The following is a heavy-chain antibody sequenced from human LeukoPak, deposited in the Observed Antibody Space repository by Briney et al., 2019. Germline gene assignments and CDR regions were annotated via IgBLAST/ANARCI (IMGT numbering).Heavy chain of an antibody. CDR2: THNDGST. J-gene: IGHJ3*02. CDR3: ATRENGIGAAFDI. Sequence: GGSLRLSCAASGFTVRSNYMGWVRQAPGKGLEWVSLTHNDGSTHYADSVQGRFIISRDNSENSLYLQMNTLRAEDTAVYYCATRENGIGAAFDIWGQGTMVTVSS. V-gene: IGHV3-53*01. CDR1: GFTVRSNY. D-gene: IGHD3-16*01.